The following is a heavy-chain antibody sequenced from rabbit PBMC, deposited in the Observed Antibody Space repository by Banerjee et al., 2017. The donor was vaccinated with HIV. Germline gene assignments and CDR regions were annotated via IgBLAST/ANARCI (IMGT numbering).Heavy chain of an antibody. CDR1: GFDLSSYHY. J-gene: IGHJ4*01. CDR2: INTNSGNA. D-gene: IGHD6-1*01. V-gene: IGHV1S43*01. Sequence: QSLGESGGGLVKPGASLTLTCTASGFDLSSYHYMCWVRQAPGKGLEWIACINTNSGNAVYASWAKGRFTISRSTSLNTVDLKMTSLTVADTATYFCGRDRDGDAGYGSLALWGPGTLVTVS. CDR3: GRDRDGDAGYGSLAL.